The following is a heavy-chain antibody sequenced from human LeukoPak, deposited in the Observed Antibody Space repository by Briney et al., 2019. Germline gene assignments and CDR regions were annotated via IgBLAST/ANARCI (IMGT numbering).Heavy chain of an antibody. CDR2: ISGSGGST. Sequence: QTGGSLRLSCAASGFTFSSYAMSWVRQVPGKGLEWVSAISGSGGSTYYADSVKGRFTISRDNSKNTLYLQMNSLRAEDTAVYYCAKMSTPVNGYMDVWGKGTTVTVSS. V-gene: IGHV3-23*01. CDR1: GFTFSSYA. D-gene: IGHD4-17*01. CDR3: AKMSTPVNGYMDV. J-gene: IGHJ6*03.